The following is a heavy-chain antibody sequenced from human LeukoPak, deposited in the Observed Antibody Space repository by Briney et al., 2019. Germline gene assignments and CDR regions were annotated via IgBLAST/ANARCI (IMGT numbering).Heavy chain of an antibody. J-gene: IGHJ3*02. CDR3: VRSITMVRGVIPDAFDI. V-gene: IGHV4-59*01. Sequence: PSETLSLTCTVSGGSISSYYWSWIRQPPGKGLEWIGYIYYSGSTNYNPSLKSRVTISVDTSKNQFSLKLSSVTAADTAVYYCVRSITMVRGVIPDAFDIWGQGTMVTVSS. D-gene: IGHD3-10*01. CDR2: IYYSGST. CDR1: GGSISSYY.